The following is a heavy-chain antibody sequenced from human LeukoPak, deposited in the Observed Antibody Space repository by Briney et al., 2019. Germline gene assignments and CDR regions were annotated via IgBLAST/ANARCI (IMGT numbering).Heavy chain of an antibody. J-gene: IGHJ4*02. V-gene: IGHV3-21*01. CDR3: ARDVDPDGEVDY. CDR2: ISSSSSYI. D-gene: IGHD4-17*01. CDR1: GFTFSNYS. Sequence: PGGSLRLSCAASGFTFSNYSMNWVRQAPGKGLEWVSSISSSSSYIYYADSVKGRFTISRDNAKNSLYLQMNSLRAEDTAVYYCARDVDPDGEVDYWGQGTLVTVSS.